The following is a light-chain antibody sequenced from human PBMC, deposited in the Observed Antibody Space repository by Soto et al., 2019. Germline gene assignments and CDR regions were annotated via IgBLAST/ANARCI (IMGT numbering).Light chain of an antibody. Sequence: DIQMTQSPSTLSASVGDRVTITCRASQSIDSWLAWYQQKPGKAPNLLIYKTSNLESGVPSRFSGSGSGTEFSLTISSLQPDDLATYYCQQYKSFSLTFGGGTRVEVK. J-gene: IGKJ4*01. CDR2: KTS. CDR3: QQYKSFSLT. CDR1: QSIDSW. V-gene: IGKV1-5*03.